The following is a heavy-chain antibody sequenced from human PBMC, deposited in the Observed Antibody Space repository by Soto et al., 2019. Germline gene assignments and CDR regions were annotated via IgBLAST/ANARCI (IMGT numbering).Heavy chain of an antibody. V-gene: IGHV4-61*01. CDR1: GGSVSSGSYY. Sequence: PSETLSLTCTVSGGSVSSGSYYWSWIRQPPGKGLEWIGYIYYSGSTNYNPSLKSRVTISVDTSKNQFSLKLSSVTAADTAVYYCARDTNYYDSSGYYPLYYYYYGMDVWGQGTTVTVSS. CDR3: ARDTNYYDSSGYYPLYYYYYGMDV. CDR2: IYYSGST. D-gene: IGHD3-22*01. J-gene: IGHJ6*02.